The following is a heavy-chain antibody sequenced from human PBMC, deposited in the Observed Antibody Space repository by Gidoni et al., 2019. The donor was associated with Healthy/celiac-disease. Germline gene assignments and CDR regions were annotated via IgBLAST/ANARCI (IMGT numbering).Heavy chain of an antibody. CDR2: IYYSGST. CDR3: ATPYGSGISSPIDY. CDR1: GCSLSSSSYY. J-gene: IGHJ4*02. V-gene: IGHV4-39*01. D-gene: IGHD3-10*01. Sequence: QLQLQESGPGLVKPSETLSLTCTVSGCSLSSSSYYWGWIRQPPGKGLEWIGSIYYSGSTYYNPSLKRRVTISVDTSKNQFSLKLSSVTAADTAVYYCATPYGSGISSPIDYWGQGTLVTVSS.